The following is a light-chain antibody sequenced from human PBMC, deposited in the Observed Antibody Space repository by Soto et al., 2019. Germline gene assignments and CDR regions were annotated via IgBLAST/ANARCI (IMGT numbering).Light chain of an antibody. CDR1: QSVNSD. V-gene: IGKV3-20*01. Sequence: EIVMTQSPATVPASPGERVTLSCRASQSVNSDLAWYQQTPGQAPRLLIYSASSRATGIPDRFSGSGSGTDFTLTISRLEPEDFAVYYCQQYGSSPRTFGQGTKVDIK. CDR3: QQYGSSPRT. CDR2: SAS. J-gene: IGKJ1*01.